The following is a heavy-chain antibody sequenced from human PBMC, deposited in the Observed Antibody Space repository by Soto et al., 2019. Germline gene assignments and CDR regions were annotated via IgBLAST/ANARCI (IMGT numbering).Heavy chain of an antibody. V-gene: IGHV1-3*01. CDR3: ARASLSDFWSGYYWEQKNSAFDY. Sequence: GASVKVSCKASGYTFTSYAMHWVRQAPGQRLEWMGWINAGNGNTKYSQKFQGRVTITRDTSASTAYMELSSLRSEDTAVYYCARASLSDFWSGYYWEQKNSAFDYWGQGTLVTVSS. D-gene: IGHD3-3*01. CDR1: GYTFTSYA. CDR2: INAGNGNT. J-gene: IGHJ4*02.